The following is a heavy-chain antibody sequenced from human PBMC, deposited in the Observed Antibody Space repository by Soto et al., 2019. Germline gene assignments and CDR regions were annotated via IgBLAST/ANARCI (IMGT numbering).Heavy chain of an antibody. CDR3: ARGPGAMGYYFDY. J-gene: IGHJ4*02. D-gene: IGHD5-18*01. CDR1: GFLVTSNY. Sequence: ETGGGLIQPGGSLRLSCAASGFLVTSNYMSWVRQAPGKGLEWVSVIYTVGTTYYADSVKGRFTISRDNSKNTLYLQMNSLRAEDTAVYYCARGPGAMGYYFDYWGQGTLVTVSS. CDR2: IYTVGTT. V-gene: IGHV3-53*02.